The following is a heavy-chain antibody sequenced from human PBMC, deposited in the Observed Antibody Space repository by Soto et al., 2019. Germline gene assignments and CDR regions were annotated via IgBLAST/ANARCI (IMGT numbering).Heavy chain of an antibody. CDR3: ARAYCGGDCYSFDAFDI. D-gene: IGHD2-21*02. CDR2: IYHSGST. J-gene: IGHJ3*02. Sequence: SETLSLTCAVSGGSISSGGYSWSWIRQPPGKGLEWIGYIYHSGSTYYNPSLKSRVTISVDRSKNQFSLKLSSVTAADTAVYYCARAYCGGDCYSFDAFDIWGQGTMVTVSS. V-gene: IGHV4-30-2*01. CDR1: GGSISSGGYS.